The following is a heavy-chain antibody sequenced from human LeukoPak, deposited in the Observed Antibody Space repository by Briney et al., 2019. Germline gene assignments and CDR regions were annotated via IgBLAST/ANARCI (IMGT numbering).Heavy chain of an antibody. J-gene: IGHJ4*02. CDR1: GGSISSYY. CDR2: INTSGST. V-gene: IGHV4-4*07. CDR3: ARGEGGAAAFDY. D-gene: IGHD6-13*01. Sequence: SSETLSLTCTVSGGSISSYYWSWIRQPAGKGLEWIGRINTSGSTSYKPSLKSRVTMSADTSKNQFSLKLSSVTAADTAVYYCARGEGGAAAFDYWGQGTLVAVSS.